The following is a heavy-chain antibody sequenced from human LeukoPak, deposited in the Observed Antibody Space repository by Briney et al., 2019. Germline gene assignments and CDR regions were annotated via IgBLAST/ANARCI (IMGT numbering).Heavy chain of an antibody. CDR1: GFTFSSYS. CDR2: ISSSSSYI. J-gene: IGHJ4*02. V-gene: IGHV3-21*01. Sequence: GGSLRLSCAASGFTFSSYSMNWVRQAPGKGLEWVSSISSSSSYIYYADSVKGRFTISRDNAKNSLYLQMNSLRAEDTSVYYCARDPVPGIAAAGTHWGQGTLVTVSS. D-gene: IGHD6-13*01. CDR3: ARDPVPGIAAAGTH.